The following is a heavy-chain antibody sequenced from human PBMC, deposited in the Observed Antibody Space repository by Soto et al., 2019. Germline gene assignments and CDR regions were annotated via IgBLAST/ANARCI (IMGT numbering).Heavy chain of an antibody. J-gene: IGHJ2*01. V-gene: IGHV3-23*01. Sequence: VQVLESGGGLVQPGGSLRLSCAASGFTFTTYALTWVRLAPGRGLEWVSSIKPSDITYYPDSVRGRFTVSRDNSKNTLYLRMSSLRVGDKDIYYCAKSPRGDGCAGWYFDLWGRGTLVTVSS. CDR1: GFTFTTYA. CDR3: AKSPRGDGCAGWYFDL. D-gene: IGHD3-16*01. CDR2: IKPSDIT.